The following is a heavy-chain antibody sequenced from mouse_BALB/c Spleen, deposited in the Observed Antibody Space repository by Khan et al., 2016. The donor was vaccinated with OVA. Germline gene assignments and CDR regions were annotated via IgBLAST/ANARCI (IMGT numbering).Heavy chain of an antibody. CDR1: GFTFTDYY. V-gene: IGHV7-3*02. J-gene: IGHJ3*01. CDR3: ARDRVKDYRDAAY. D-gene: IGHD2-14*01. Sequence: EVELVESGGGLVQPGDSLRLSCATSGFTFTDYYMSWVRQPPGKALEWLGFIRNKANGYTTEYSASVKGRFTISRDNSQSILYLQMNTLRAEDSATYYCARDRVKDYRDAAYWGQGTLVTVSA. CDR2: IRNKANGYTT.